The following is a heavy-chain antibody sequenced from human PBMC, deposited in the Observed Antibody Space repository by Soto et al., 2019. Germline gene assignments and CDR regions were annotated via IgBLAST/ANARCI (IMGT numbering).Heavy chain of an antibody. J-gene: IGHJ4*02. CDR3: ARDHHVSSPVLLFHY. D-gene: IGHD6-13*01. CDR2: IWYDGSNK. CDR1: GFTFSSYG. Sequence: QVQLVESGGGVVQPGRSLRLSCAASGFTFSSYGMHWVRQAPGKGLEWVAVIWYDGSNKYYADSVKGRFTISRDNSKNTLYLQMNSLRAEDTAVYYCARDHHVSSPVLLFHYWGQGTLVTVSS. V-gene: IGHV3-33*01.